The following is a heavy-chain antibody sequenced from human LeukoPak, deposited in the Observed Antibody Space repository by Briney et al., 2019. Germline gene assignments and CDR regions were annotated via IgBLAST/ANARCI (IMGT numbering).Heavy chain of an antibody. J-gene: IGHJ4*02. D-gene: IGHD6-13*01. CDR2: ISSGGTYE. CDR3: ARGAGASGGRDYYSDY. V-gene: IGHV3-30*01. Sequence: GGSLRLSCAASGFTFSNYAMHWVRQAPGKGLEWVSLISSGGTYEYYADSVKGRFTISRDNSKNTLYLQMNSLRPEDTAVYYCARGAGASGGRDYYSDYWGQGMLVAVSS. CDR1: GFTFSNYA.